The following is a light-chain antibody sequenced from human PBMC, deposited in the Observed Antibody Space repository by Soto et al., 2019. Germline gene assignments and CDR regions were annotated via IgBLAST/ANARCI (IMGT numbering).Light chain of an antibody. CDR1: NIGSKS. CDR3: QVWDSSSDHVV. CDR2: YDS. Sequence: SYELTQPPSVSVAPGKTARITCGGTNIGSKSVHWYQQKPGQAPVLVIYYDSDRPSGIPERFSVSNSGTTATLTISRVEAGDEADYYCQVWDSSSDHVVFGGGTQLTVL. J-gene: IGLJ2*01. V-gene: IGLV3-21*04.